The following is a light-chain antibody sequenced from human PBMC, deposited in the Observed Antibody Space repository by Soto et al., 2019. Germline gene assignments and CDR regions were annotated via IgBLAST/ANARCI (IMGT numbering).Light chain of an antibody. V-gene: IGKV1-5*03. CDR2: KAS. CDR3: QQYNSYSHT. J-gene: IGKJ2*01. Sequence: DIQMTQSPSSLSAFVGDRVTITCRASQSISSWLAWYQQKPGKAPKLLIYKASSLESGVPSRFSGSGSGTEFTLTISSLQPDDFATYYCQQYNSYSHTFGQGTKVDIK. CDR1: QSISSW.